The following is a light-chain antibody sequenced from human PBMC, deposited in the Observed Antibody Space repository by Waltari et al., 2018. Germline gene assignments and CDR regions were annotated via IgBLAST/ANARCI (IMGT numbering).Light chain of an antibody. CDR3: QSADSSGTYV. CDR1: ALSNQY. Sequence: SYELAQPPSVSVSPGQTARITCSGDALSNQYAYWYQQKPGQAPVVVMYKDSERPSGMPERFSGSSSGTTGTLTISGVQAEDEADYHCQSADSSGTYVFGTGTKVTVL. J-gene: IGLJ1*01. CDR2: KDS. V-gene: IGLV3-25*03.